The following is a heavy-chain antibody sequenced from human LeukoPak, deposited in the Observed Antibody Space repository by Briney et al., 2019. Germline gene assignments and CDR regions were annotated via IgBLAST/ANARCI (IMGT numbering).Heavy chain of an antibody. D-gene: IGHD6-19*01. J-gene: IGHJ4*02. CDR2: IHPSGTT. CDR3: ARETEVPGGRSWDF. V-gene: IGHV4-4*07. Sequence: SETLSLTCTVSVGSISSYYWTWIRQPAGKGLEWIGRIHPSGTTNHNPSLKSRVIMSLDMSNNQFSLKVRSVTAADTAVYYCARETEVPGGRSWDFWGQGTLVTVSS. CDR1: VGSISSYY.